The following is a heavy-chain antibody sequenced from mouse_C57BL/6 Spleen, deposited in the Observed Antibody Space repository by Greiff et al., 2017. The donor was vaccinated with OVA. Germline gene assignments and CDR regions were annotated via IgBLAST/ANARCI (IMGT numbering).Heavy chain of an antibody. CDR1: GYSITSGYY. CDR3: ARGDYYGSSPFYAMDY. D-gene: IGHD1-1*01. CDR2: ISYDGSN. V-gene: IGHV3-6*01. Sequence: EVHLVESGPGLVKPSQSLSLTCSVTGYSITSGYYWNWIRQFPGNKLEWMGYISYDGSNNYNPSLKNRISITRDSSKNQFFLKLSSVTTEDTATYYSARGDYYGSSPFYAMDYWGQGTSVTVSS. J-gene: IGHJ4*01.